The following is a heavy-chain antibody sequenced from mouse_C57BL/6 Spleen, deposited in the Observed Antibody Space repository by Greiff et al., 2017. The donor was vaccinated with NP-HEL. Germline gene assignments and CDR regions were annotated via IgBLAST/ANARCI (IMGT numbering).Heavy chain of an antibody. CDR3: ARPGYYGSRGYYYAMDY. CDR1: GFTFSDYG. V-gene: IGHV5-17*01. J-gene: IGHJ4*01. Sequence: DVQLVESGGGLVKPGGSLKLSCAASGFTFSDYGMHWVRQAPEKGLEWVAYISSGSSTIYYADTVKGRFTISRDNAKNTLFLQMTSLRSEDTAMYYCARPGYYGSRGYYYAMDYWGQGTSVTVSS. D-gene: IGHD1-1*01. CDR2: ISSGSSTI.